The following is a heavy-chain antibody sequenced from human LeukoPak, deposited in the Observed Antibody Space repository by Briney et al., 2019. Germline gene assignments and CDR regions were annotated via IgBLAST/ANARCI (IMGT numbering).Heavy chain of an antibody. D-gene: IGHD2-15*01. CDR1: GFTFSSYA. J-gene: IGHJ4*02. CDR3: ARSSGGFDY. V-gene: IGHV3-21*01. Sequence: PGTSLRLSCAAPGFTFSSYAMNWVRQAPGKSLEWVSSISSGSSYIYYADSVKGRFTISRDNAKDSLYLQMNSLRADDTAVYYCARSSGGFDYWGQGTLVTVSS. CDR2: ISSGSSYI.